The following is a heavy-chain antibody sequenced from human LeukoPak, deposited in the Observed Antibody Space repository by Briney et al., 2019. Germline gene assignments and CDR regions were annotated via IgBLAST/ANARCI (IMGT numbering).Heavy chain of an antibody. CDR3: ARVGPNYYDSSGYFDY. CDR2: ISAYNGNI. J-gene: IGHJ4*02. CDR1: GYTFTSYG. D-gene: IGHD3-22*01. V-gene: IGHV1-18*01. Sequence: ASVKVSCKASGYTFTSYGISWVRQAPGQGLEWMGWISAYNGNINYAQKLQGRVTMTTDTSTSTAYMELRSLRSDDTAVYYCARVGPNYYDSSGYFDYWGQGTLVTVSS.